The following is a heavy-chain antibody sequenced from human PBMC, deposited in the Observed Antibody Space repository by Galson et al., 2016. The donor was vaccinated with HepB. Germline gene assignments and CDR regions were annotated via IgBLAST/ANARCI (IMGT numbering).Heavy chain of an antibody. CDR1: GGSISSYY. J-gene: IGHJ4*02. V-gene: IGHV4-59*01. CDR2: IYFSGST. CDR3: ARDYYGSGSSF. Sequence: SETLSLTCTVSGGSISSYYWSWIRQPPGKGLEWIGYIYFSGSTNYNPPLKSRVTMSVDTSKNQFSLKLSSVTAADTAVDYCARDYYGSGSSFWGQGTLVTVSS. D-gene: IGHD3-10*01.